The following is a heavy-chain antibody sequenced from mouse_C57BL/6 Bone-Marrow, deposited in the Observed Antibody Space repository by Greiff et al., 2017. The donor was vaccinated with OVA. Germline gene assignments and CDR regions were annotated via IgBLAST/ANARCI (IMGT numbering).Heavy chain of an antibody. CDR2: ILPGSGST. J-gene: IGHJ3*01. CDR3: AREGFYYGNPAWFAY. D-gene: IGHD2-1*01. CDR1: GYTFTGYW. Sequence: QVQLKQSGAELMKPGASVKLSCKATGYTFTGYWIEWVKQRPGHGLEWIGEILPGSGSTNYNEKFKGKATFTADTSSNTAYMQLSSLTTEDSAIYYCAREGFYYGNPAWFAYWGQGTLVTVSA. V-gene: IGHV1-9*01.